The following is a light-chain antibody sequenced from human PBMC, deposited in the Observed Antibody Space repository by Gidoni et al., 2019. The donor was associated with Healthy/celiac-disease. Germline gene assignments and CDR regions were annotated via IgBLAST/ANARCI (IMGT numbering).Light chain of an antibody. V-gene: IGKV3-11*01. CDR3: QQSSNWPPT. J-gene: IGKJ4*01. CDR1: QSVSSY. CDR2: DAS. Sequence: VFTHSPATLSFSPGERATLSCRASQSVSSYLAWYQQKPGKAPRLLIYDASNRATGIPARFSGSGSGTDFTLTISSLEPEDFAVYYCQQSSNWPPTFGGGTKVEIK.